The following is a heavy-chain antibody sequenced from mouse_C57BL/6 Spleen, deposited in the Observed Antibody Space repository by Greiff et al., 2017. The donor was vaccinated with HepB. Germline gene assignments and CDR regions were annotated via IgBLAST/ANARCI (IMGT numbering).Heavy chain of an antibody. J-gene: IGHJ2*01. V-gene: IGHV1-64*01. CDR3: ARWFMVTTYFDY. Sequence: QVQLQHPGAELVKPGASVKLSCKASGYTFTSYWMHWVKQRPGQGLEWIGMIHPNSGSTNYNEKFKSKATLTVDKSSSTAYMQLSSLTSEDSAVYYCARWFMVTTYFDYWGQGTTLTVSS. CDR1: GYTFTSYW. D-gene: IGHD2-2*01. CDR2: IHPNSGST.